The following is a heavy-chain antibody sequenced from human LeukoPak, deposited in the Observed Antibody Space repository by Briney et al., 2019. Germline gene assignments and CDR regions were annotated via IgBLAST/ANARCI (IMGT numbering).Heavy chain of an antibody. V-gene: IGHV3-23*01. D-gene: IGHD3-9*01. CDR2: IGFGDDSA. CDR3: AKDPTSVGGRHDWLLDS. Sequence: GGSLRLSCAAAGFTFNNYAMSWVRQAPGKGLEWVSPIGFGDDSAYYADSVKGRFTISRDNSKNTLYLQMNYLRAEDTAVYYCAKDPTSVGGRHDWLLDSWGQGTLVTVYS. CDR1: GFTFNNYA. J-gene: IGHJ5*02.